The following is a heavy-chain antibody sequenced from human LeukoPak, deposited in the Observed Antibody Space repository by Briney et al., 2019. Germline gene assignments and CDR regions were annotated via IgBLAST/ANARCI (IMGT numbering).Heavy chain of an antibody. CDR3: ASSSPLGKGAFDI. D-gene: IGHD3-3*02. CDR2: ISYVGSNE. Sequence: GGSLRLSCAASGFTFSSYVMHWVRQAPGKGLEWVAIISYVGSNEYYADSVKGRFTISRDNSKNTLYLQMNSLRAEDTAVYYCASSSPLGKGAFDIWGQGTMVTVSS. CDR1: GFTFSSYV. V-gene: IGHV3-30*04. J-gene: IGHJ3*02.